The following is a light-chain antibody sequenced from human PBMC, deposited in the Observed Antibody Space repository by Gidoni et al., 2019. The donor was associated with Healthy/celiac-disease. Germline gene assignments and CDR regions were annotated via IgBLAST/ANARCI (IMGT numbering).Light chain of an antibody. J-gene: IGLJ2*01. CDR2: DVS. CDR1: SSDVGGYNY. CDR3: SSYTSSRNVL. V-gene: IGLV2-14*01. Sequence: QSALTQPASVSAPPGQSITISCTGTSSDVGGYNYVSWYQQHPGKAPKLMIDDVSNRPSGVSNRFSGSKSGNTASLTISGLQAEDEADYYCSSYTSSRNVLFGGGTKLTVL.